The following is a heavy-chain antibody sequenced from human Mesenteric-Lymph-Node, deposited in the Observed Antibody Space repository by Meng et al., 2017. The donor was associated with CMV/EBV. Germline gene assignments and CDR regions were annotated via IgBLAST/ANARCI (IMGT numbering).Heavy chain of an antibody. CDR3: ARGRPELGPVPNWFDP. CDR1: GGSFSGYY. CDR2: INHSGST. V-gene: IGHV4-34*01. D-gene: IGHD7-27*01. J-gene: IGHJ5*02. Sequence: GSLRLSCAVYGGSFSGYYWSWIRQPPGKGLEWIGEINHSGSTNYNPSLKSRVTISVDTSKNQFSLKLSSVTAADTAVYYCARGRPELGPVPNWFDPWGQGTLVTVSS.